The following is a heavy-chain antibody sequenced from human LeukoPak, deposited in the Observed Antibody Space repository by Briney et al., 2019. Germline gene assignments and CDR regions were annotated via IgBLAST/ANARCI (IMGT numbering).Heavy chain of an antibody. Sequence: GGSLRLSCAASGSTVSSNYMSWVRQAPGKGLEWVSVIYSGGSTYYADSVEGRFTISRDNSKNTLYLQMNSLRAEDTAVYYCARESVSGSPDAFDIWGQGTMVTVSS. CDR2: IYSGGST. CDR3: ARESVSGSPDAFDI. D-gene: IGHD1-26*01. J-gene: IGHJ3*02. V-gene: IGHV3-53*01. CDR1: GSTVSSNY.